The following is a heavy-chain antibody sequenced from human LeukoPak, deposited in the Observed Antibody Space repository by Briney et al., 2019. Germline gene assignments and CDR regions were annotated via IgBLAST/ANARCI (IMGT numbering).Heavy chain of an antibody. CDR3: ARRTILNWFVP. CDR2: INHSGST. J-gene: IGHJ5*02. CDR1: GGSFSGYY. Sequence: PSETLSLTCAVYGGSFSGYYWSWIRQPPGKGLEWIGEINHSGSTDYNPSLKSRVTISVDTSKNQFSLKLSSVTAADTAVYYCARRTILNWFVPWCQGTLVTVSS. V-gene: IGHV4-34*01. D-gene: IGHD3-3*01.